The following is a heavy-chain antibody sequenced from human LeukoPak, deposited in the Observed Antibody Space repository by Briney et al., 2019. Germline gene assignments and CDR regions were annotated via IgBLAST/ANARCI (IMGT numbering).Heavy chain of an antibody. CDR1: GGSISSSGYY. CDR3: ARGIYQFDP. V-gene: IGHV4-39*07. D-gene: IGHD3-16*02. Sequence: SETLSLTCTVSGGSISSSGYYWGWIRQPPGKGLEWIGSVYYSGNTYYNPSLKSRVTISVGTSKNQFSLKLSSVTAADTAVYYCARGIYQFDPWGQGTLVTVSS. J-gene: IGHJ5*02. CDR2: VYYSGNT.